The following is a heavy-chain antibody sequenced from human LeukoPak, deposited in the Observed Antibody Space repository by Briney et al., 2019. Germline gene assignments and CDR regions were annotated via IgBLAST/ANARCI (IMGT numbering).Heavy chain of an antibody. CDR3: ARSYSSGWYYRDYFDY. J-gene: IGHJ4*02. Sequence: GGSLRLSCAASGFTFSSYWMHWVRQAPGKGLVWVSRINSVGSSTSYADSVKGRFTISRDNAKNTLYLQMNSLRAEDTAVYYCARSYSSGWYYRDYFDYWGQGTLVTVSS. CDR1: GFTFSSYW. D-gene: IGHD6-19*01. V-gene: IGHV3-74*01. CDR2: INSVGSST.